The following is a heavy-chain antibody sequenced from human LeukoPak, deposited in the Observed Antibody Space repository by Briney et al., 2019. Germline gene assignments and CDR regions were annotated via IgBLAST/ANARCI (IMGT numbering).Heavy chain of an antibody. CDR3: ARSGVGSSAYSWFHY. V-gene: IGHV4-59*01. J-gene: IGHJ4*02. Sequence: SETLSLTCTLPGGSISVYYGKSIRLPPGKGLEWIGYIDYSGSTNYNPSLKSRVTISVETSKNQFSLKLSSVTAADTAVYYSARSGVGSSAYSWFHYWGQGSLVTVSS. CDR2: IDYSGST. D-gene: IGHD3-22*01. CDR1: GGSISVYY.